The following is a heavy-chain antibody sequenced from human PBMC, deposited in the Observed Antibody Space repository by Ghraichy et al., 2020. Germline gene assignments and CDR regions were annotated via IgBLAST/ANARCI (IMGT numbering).Heavy chain of an antibody. CDR1: GFTFSSYW. J-gene: IGHJ4*02. Sequence: GGSLRLSCAASGFTFSSYWMSWVRQTPGKGLEWVANINPDGSDKQYVDSVEGRLTISRDNAKNSLYLQMNSLRAEDTAVYYCAKASRSEWGGGYWGQGTLVTVSS. CDR3: AKASRSEWGGGY. CDR2: INPDGSDK. D-gene: IGHD3-16*01. V-gene: IGHV3-7*03.